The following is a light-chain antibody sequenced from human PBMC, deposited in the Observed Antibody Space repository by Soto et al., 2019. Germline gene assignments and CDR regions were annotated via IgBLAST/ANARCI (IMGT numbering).Light chain of an antibody. CDR2: GAS. Sequence: EIVMTQSPATLSVSPGERATLSCRASQRISTNLAWYQRKPGQTPRLLIYGASNRATDIPARFSGSGSGTEFTLTISSLQSEDFATYYCQHYNSYSEAFGQGTKVDIK. V-gene: IGKV3-15*01. CDR3: QHYNSYSEA. J-gene: IGKJ1*01. CDR1: QRISTN.